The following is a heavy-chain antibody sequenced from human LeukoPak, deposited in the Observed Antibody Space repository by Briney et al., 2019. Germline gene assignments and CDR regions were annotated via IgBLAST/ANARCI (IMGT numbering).Heavy chain of an antibody. Sequence: SETLSLTCTVSGGSISSYYWSWIRQPPGKGLEWIGYIYYSGSTNYNPSLKSRVTISVDTSKNQFSLKLSSVTAADTAVYYCARAAAAGKGSFDYWGQGTLITVSS. D-gene: IGHD6-13*01. J-gene: IGHJ4*02. V-gene: IGHV4-59*01. CDR3: ARAAAAGKGSFDY. CDR1: GGSISSYY. CDR2: IYYSGST.